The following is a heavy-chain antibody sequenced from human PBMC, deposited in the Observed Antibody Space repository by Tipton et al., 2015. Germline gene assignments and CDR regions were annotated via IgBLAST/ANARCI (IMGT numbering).Heavy chain of an antibody. Sequence: TLSLTCDVSGASVSSGPYYWSWIRQPPGKGLQWIGYISYTETSHYNPSLKSRVTISVDTSKNQFSLTLNSVAAADTAVYYCAREAIFGVAYWFDPWGPGTLVTVSS. CDR2: ISYTETS. V-gene: IGHV4-61*01. D-gene: IGHD3-3*01. J-gene: IGHJ5*02. CDR1: GASVSSGPYY. CDR3: AREAIFGVAYWFDP.